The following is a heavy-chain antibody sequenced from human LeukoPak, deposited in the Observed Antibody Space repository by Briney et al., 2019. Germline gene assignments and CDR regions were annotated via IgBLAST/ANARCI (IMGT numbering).Heavy chain of an antibody. J-gene: IGHJ4*02. Sequence: GGSLRLSCAASGFTFSSYAMGWVRQAPGKGLEWVSSISGSGGSTYYADSVKGRFTISRDNSKNTLYLQMNSLRAEDTAVYYCAKAKAMVMLTPYFDYWGQGTLVTVSS. D-gene: IGHD5-18*01. CDR2: ISGSGGST. V-gene: IGHV3-23*01. CDR1: GFTFSSYA. CDR3: AKAKAMVMLTPYFDY.